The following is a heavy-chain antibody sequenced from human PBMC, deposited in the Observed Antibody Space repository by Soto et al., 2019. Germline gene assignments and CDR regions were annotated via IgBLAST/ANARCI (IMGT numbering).Heavy chain of an antibody. CDR2: IIPIFGTA. CDR1: GGTFSSYA. CDR3: SSSVAKYYYHGMDV. D-gene: IGHD5-12*01. V-gene: IGHV1-69*12. Sequence: QVQLVQSGAEVKKPGSSVKVSCKASGGTFSSYAISWVRQAPGQGLEWMGGIIPIFGTANYAQKFQGRVTITADDSTCTAYMELRSLRCEDRAVYDCSSSVAKYYYHGMDVWGQGTTVTVSS. J-gene: IGHJ6*02.